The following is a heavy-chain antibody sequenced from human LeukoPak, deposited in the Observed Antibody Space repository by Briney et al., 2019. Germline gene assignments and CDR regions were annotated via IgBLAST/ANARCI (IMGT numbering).Heavy chain of an antibody. Sequence: PGGSLRLSCAASGFAFSSFALAWVRQAPGKGLGWVSIISSDGRTTHYADSVRGRFTISRDNSKDTLYLQMNSLRAEDTAVYYCAKLAGIAVAARNSYMDVWGKGTTVTVSS. CDR3: AKLAGIAVAARNSYMDV. CDR1: GFAFSSFA. V-gene: IGHV3-23*01. D-gene: IGHD6-19*01. J-gene: IGHJ6*03. CDR2: ISSDGRTT.